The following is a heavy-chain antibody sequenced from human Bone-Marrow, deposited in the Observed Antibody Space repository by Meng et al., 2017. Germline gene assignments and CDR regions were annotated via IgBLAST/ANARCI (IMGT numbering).Heavy chain of an antibody. Sequence: EWQLVESGGVVVQPGGSLRLSWAASGFTFSSYWMHWAPQSPGKGLVGVSRINSDGSSTSYADPVKVRFTISRDNAKNTLYLQMNSLRAEDTAVYYCASSPLLSYNYWGQGTLVTVSS. CDR2: INSDGSST. V-gene: IGHV3-74*01. CDR1: GFTFSSYW. D-gene: IGHD1-26*01. CDR3: ASSPLLSYNY. J-gene: IGHJ4*02.